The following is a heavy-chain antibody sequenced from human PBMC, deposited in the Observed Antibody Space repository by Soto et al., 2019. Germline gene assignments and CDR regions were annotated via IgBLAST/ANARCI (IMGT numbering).Heavy chain of an antibody. V-gene: IGHV3-21*01. J-gene: IGHJ6*02. Sequence: GSLRLSCISSGFTFRTYTMNWVRQAPGKGLEWVSGIRGFSPYTFYAESVRGRFAISRDNAKNSLYLQMNSLRAEDTAVYYCARDRGYDAHDYYYNAMDVWGQGTTVTVSS. CDR2: IRGFSPYT. CDR3: ARDRGYDAHDYYYNAMDV. CDR1: GFTFRTYT. D-gene: IGHD2-15*01.